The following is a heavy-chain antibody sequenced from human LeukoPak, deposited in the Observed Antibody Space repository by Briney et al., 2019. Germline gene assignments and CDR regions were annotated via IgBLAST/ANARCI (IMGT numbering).Heavy chain of an antibody. CDR3: ARGGGSTWSRPRFDY. CDR2: ISSGSSTI. J-gene: IGHJ4*02. V-gene: IGHV3-48*02. CDR1: GFTFSSYS. Sequence: GGSLRLSCAASGFTFSSYSMNWVRQAPGKGLEWVSYISSGSSTIYYADSVQGRFTISRDNAKNSLYLQMNSLRDEDTAVYYCARGGGSTWSRPRFDYWGQGTLVTVSS. D-gene: IGHD6-13*01.